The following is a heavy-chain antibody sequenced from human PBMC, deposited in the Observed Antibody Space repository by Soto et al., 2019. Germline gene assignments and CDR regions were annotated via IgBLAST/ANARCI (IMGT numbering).Heavy chain of an antibody. V-gene: IGHV4-59*01. CDR2: IYYSGST. D-gene: IGHD3-3*01. CDR3: ARGSKIFGVVGFDY. Sequence: SETLSVTCTVAGGSISSYYWSWIRQPPGKGLEWIGYIYYSGSTNYNPSLKSRVTISVDTSKNQFSLKLSSVTAADTAVYYCARGSKIFGVVGFDYWGQGTLVTVSS. J-gene: IGHJ4*02. CDR1: GGSISSYY.